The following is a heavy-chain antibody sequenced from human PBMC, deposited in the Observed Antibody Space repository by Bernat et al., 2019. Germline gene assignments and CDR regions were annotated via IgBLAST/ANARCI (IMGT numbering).Heavy chain of an antibody. CDR2: ISGDDGSGNREIYT. J-gene: IGHJ4*02. D-gene: IGHD2-15*01. CDR1: GFTFSNYA. V-gene: IGHV3-23*01. Sequence: DVQLLESGGGLVQPGGSLRLSCAGSGFTFSNYAMTWVRQAPGRGLEWVSSISGDDGSGNREIYTYYADSVKGRFTISRVDSKNTLFLQMHSLRVEDSAVYYCVKGDFFDSGAYPNGAFDYWGQGILVIVSS. CDR3: VKGDFFDSGAYPNGAFDY.